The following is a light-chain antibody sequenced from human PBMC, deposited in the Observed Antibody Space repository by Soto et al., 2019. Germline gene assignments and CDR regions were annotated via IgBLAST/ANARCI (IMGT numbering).Light chain of an antibody. CDR2: GAS. CDR3: QQYGTSPWT. CDR1: QSVISNY. V-gene: IGKV3-20*01. J-gene: IGKJ1*01. Sequence: EIVLTQSPGTLSLSPGDRATLSCRASQSVISNYLAWYQQEPRQAPRLLTHGASSRAPGIPDRFSGSGSGTDFTLTISRLEPEDLAVYYCQQYGTSPWTFGQGTKVEIK.